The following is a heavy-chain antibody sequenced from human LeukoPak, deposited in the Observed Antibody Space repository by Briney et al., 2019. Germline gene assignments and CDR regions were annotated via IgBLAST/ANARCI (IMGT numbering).Heavy chain of an antibody. J-gene: IGHJ6*02. Sequence: SQTLSLTCTVSGGSISSGGYYWSWIRQHPGKGLEWIGYIYYSGSTYYNPSLKSRVTISVDTSKNQFSLKLSSVTAADTDVYYCARERLGRFLEWPHGMDVWGQGTTVTVSS. V-gene: IGHV4-31*03. CDR1: GGSISSGGYY. CDR3: ARERLGRFLEWPHGMDV. CDR2: IYYSGST. D-gene: IGHD3-3*01.